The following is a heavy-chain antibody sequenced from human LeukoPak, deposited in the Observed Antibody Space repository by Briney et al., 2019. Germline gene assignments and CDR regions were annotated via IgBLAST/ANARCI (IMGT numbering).Heavy chain of an antibody. CDR1: GYTFTSYY. Sequence: GASVKLSCKASGYTFTSYYMHWVRQAPGQGLEWMGIINPSGGSTSYAQKFQGRVTMTRDTSTSTVYMELSSLRSEDTAVYYCARAPVSYSSSWPNWFDPWGQGTLVTVSS. J-gene: IGHJ5*02. CDR2: INPSGGST. D-gene: IGHD6-13*01. V-gene: IGHV1-46*01. CDR3: ARAPVSYSSSWPNWFDP.